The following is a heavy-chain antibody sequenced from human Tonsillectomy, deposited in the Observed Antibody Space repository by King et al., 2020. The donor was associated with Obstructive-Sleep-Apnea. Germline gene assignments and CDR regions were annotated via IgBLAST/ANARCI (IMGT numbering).Heavy chain of an antibody. J-gene: IGHJ4*02. D-gene: IGHD3-3*02. CDR1: GFTFSYYG. V-gene: IGHV3-30*18. CDR3: AKAFREHLTLSY. Sequence: QLVQSGGGVVQPGRSLRLSCAASGFTFSYYGMHWVRQAPGKGLEWVALMSHDGSVKFYADSVKGRFTISRDNSKNTLYLQMDSLRAEDTALYYCAKAFREHLTLSYWGQGTLVTVSS. CDR2: MSHDGSVK.